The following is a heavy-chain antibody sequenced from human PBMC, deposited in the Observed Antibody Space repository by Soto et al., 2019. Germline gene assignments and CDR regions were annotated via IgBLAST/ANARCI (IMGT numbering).Heavy chain of an antibody. V-gene: IGHV3-30-3*01. CDR1: GFTFSSYA. CDR3: ARGXSGYDKPYFDY. D-gene: IGHD5-12*01. Sequence: QVQLVESGGGVVQPGRSLRLSCAASGFTFSSYAMHWVRQAPGKGLEWVAVISYDGSNKYYADSVKGRFTISRDNSKXXXXXXXXXXXXXXXXXXXXARGXSGYDKPYFDYWGQGTLVTVSS. J-gene: IGHJ4*02. CDR2: ISYDGSNK.